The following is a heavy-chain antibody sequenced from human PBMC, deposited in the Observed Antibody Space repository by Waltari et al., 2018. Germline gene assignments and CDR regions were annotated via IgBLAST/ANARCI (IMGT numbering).Heavy chain of an antibody. CDR1: GFRVRHNY. CDR2: LYAGGST. Sequence: EVQLVESGGGLVQPGGSLRLSCVAPGFRVRHNYLSWVRQAPGKGREWVSVLYAGGSTYYANSVKDRFTISRDNSKNTLYLQMNSLRADDTAVYYCAKGAYRSSLFDYWGQGTLVTVSS. CDR3: AKGAYRSSLFDY. D-gene: IGHD6-13*01. V-gene: IGHV3-66*01. J-gene: IGHJ4*02.